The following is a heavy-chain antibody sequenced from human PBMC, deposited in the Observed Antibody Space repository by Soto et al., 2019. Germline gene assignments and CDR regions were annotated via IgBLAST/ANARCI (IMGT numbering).Heavy chain of an antibody. D-gene: IGHD3-3*01. CDR3: AGKMERLLCY. CDR1: GFTFSSYG. CDR2: ISYDGSNK. V-gene: IGHV3-30*03. J-gene: IGHJ4*02. Sequence: GGSLRLSCAASGFTFSSYGMHWVRQAPGKGLEWVAVISYDGSNKYYADSVKGRFTISRDNSKNTLYLQMNSLRAEDTAVYYCAGKMERLLCYCCQQTLVTVSA.